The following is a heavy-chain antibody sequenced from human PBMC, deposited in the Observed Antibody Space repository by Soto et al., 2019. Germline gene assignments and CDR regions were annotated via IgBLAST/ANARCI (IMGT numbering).Heavy chain of an antibody. V-gene: IGHV4-59*01. CDR2: IYYSGST. CDR3: ARGGYYDSSGYYYLYYFDY. D-gene: IGHD3-22*01. Sequence: PSGTLSLTCTVSGGSISSYYWSWIRQPPGKGLEWIGYIYYSGSTNYNPSLKSRVTISVDTSKNQFSLKLSSVTAADTAVYYCARGGYYDSSGYYYLYYFDYWGQGTLVTVSS. J-gene: IGHJ4*02. CDR1: GGSISSYY.